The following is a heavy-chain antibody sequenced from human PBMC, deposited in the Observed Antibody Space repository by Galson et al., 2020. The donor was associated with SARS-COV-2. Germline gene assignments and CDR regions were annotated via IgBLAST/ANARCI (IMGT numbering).Heavy chain of an antibody. CDR3: ARSPPASTSGTCIYFGY. CDR2: LDTSSTYI. V-gene: IGHV3-21*01. J-gene: IGHJ4*02. CDR1: GFAFSSYT. Sequence: GESLKISCAASGFAFSSYTMNWVRQAPGKGLEWVASLDTSSTYIYYADSLKRRFTISRDNAENSLYLQMNSLRAEDTAVYYCARSPPASTSGTCIYFGYWGQGTKVTVSS. D-gene: IGHD3-10*01.